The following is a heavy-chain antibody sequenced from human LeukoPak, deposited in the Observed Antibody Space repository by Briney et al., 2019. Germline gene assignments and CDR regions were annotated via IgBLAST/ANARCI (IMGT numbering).Heavy chain of an antibody. Sequence: SVKVSCKASGGTFTNFGFTWVRQAPGQGLEWMGGIIPFFAVINYAERFQGRVTISADESTTTAYMELSNLRTEDTAVYYCARVLSGRTVWSPYYYYYMDVWGKGTTVTISS. CDR2: IIPFFAVI. V-gene: IGHV1-69*13. CDR1: GGTFTNFG. J-gene: IGHJ6*03. CDR3: ARVLSGRTVWSPYYYYYMDV. D-gene: IGHD2-8*02.